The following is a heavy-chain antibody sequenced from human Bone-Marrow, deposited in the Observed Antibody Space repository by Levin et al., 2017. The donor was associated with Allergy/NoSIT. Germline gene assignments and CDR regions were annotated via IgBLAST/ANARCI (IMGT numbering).Heavy chain of an antibody. CDR3: AKVLYGSGTHFDAFDI. CDR2: ISYDGSNK. Sequence: GGSLRLSCAASGFTFSSYGMHWVRQAPGKGLEWVAVISYDGSNKYYADSVKGRFTISRDNSKNTLYLQMNSLRAEDTAVYYCAKVLYGSGTHFDAFDIWGQGTMVTVSS. J-gene: IGHJ3*02. CDR1: GFTFSSYG. D-gene: IGHD3-10*01. V-gene: IGHV3-30*18.